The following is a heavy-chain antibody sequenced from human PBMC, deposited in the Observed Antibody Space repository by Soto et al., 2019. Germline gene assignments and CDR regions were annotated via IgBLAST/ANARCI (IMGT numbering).Heavy chain of an antibody. J-gene: IGHJ4*02. CDR2: MNPNSGNT. D-gene: IGHD6-19*01. CDR1: GYTFTSYN. CDR3: ARDEGIAVAGTPDHFDY. V-gene: IGHV1-8*01. Sequence: QVQLVQSGAAVKKPGASVKVSCKASGYTFTSYNINWVRQATGQGLEWLGWMNPNSGNTNYAQKLQGRVTMTTDTSTSTAYMELRSLRSDDTAVYYCARDEGIAVAGTPDHFDYWGQGTLVTVSS.